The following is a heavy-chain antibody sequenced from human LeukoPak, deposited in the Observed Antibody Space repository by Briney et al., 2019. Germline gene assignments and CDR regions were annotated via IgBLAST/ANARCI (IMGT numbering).Heavy chain of an antibody. CDR2: ISTSGNII. Sequence: GGSLRLSCAASGFTFSNSNMNWVRQAPGKGLEWISYISTSGNIIYYADSVRGRFTISRDNAKNSLYLQMNSLRDEDTAVYYCARPLAFGGQGTLVTVSS. V-gene: IGHV3-48*02. CDR1: GFTFSNSN. J-gene: IGHJ4*02. D-gene: IGHD3-3*02. CDR3: ARPLAF.